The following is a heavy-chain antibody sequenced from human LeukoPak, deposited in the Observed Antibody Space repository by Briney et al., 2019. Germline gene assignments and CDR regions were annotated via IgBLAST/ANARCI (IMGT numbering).Heavy chain of an antibody. V-gene: IGHV3-48*03. D-gene: IGHD6-6*01. CDR3: AGVPMSSSYIDS. CDR1: GFTFSSYE. Sequence: PGGSLRLSCAASGFTFSSYEMNWVRQAPGKGLEWVSYISSSGSRIYYADSVKGRFTISRDNAKTSLYLQMNSLRAEDTAVYYCAGVPMSSSYIDSWGQGTLVTVSS. J-gene: IGHJ4*02. CDR2: ISSSGSRI.